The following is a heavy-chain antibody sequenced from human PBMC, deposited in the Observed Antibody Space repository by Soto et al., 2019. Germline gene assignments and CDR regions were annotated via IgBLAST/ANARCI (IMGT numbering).Heavy chain of an antibody. V-gene: IGHV3-11*01. CDR3: ASHYDMWSGYLSPVDY. CDR2: IDTSGTKI. CDR1: GYTFSDYY. J-gene: IGHJ4*02. Sequence: ESGGDLVNPGGSLRLSCAASGYTFSDYYMSWIRQAPGKGLEWISYIDTSGTKIYYADSVKGRFTITRDNAKNSLYLEMNSLRDEDTAVYYCASHYDMWSGYLSPVDYWGQGTLVTVSS. D-gene: IGHD3-3*01.